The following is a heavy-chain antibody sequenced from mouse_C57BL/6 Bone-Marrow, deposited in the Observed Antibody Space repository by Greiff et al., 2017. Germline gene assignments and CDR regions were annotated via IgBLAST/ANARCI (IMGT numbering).Heavy chain of an antibody. D-gene: IGHD2-4*01. CDR2: INSDGGST. J-gene: IGHJ4*01. CDR3: ASPTMITTGYAMDY. CDR1: EYEFPSHD. V-gene: IGHV5-2*01. Sequence: EVQVVESGGGLVQPGESLKLSCESNEYEFPSHDMSWVRKTPEKRLELVAAINSDGGSTYYPDTMERRFIISRDNTKKTLYLQMSSLRSEDTALYYWASPTMITTGYAMDYWGQGTSVTVSS.